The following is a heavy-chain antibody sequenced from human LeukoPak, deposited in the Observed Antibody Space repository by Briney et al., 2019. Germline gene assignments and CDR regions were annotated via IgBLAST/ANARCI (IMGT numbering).Heavy chain of an antibody. J-gene: IGHJ4*02. CDR3: ARDSTYYYDSGSSGPHYFDS. CDR1: GFTFSSYA. D-gene: IGHD3-10*01. CDR2: ISYDGTIT. V-gene: IGHV3-30*07. Sequence: GGSLRLSCAASGFTFSSYAMHWVRQAPGKGLEWVAVISYDGTITYYADSVKGRFTNSRDNPKNTLYLQLNSLRAEETAIYYCARDSTYYYDSGSSGPHYFDSWGQGTLVTVSS.